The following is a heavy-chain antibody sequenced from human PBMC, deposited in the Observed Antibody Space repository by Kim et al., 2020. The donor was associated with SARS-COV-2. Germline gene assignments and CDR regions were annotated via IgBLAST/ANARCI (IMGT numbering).Heavy chain of an antibody. V-gene: IGHV3-30*18. CDR1: GFTFNTYG. D-gene: IGHD1-26*01. CDR2: ISYDGSNK. Sequence: GGSLRLSCAASGFTFNTYGMHWVRQAPGKGLEWVAVISYDGSNKYYADSVKGRFTISRDNSKNTLYLQMNSLRIEATAVYYCAKSFSGSYFGYDYLGQGTLVTVSS. CDR3: AKSFSGSYFGYDY. J-gene: IGHJ4*02.